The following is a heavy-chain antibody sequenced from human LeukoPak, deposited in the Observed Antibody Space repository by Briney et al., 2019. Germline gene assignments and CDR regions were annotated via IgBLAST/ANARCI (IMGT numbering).Heavy chain of an antibody. J-gene: IGHJ6*02. D-gene: IGHD3-10*01. CDR2: IKQDGSEK. CDR3: ARDLSYSGYGMDV. Sequence: GGSLRLSCAASGFTFSSYWMSWVRQAPGEGLEWVANIKQDGSEKYYVDSVKGRFTISRDNAKNSLYLQMNSLRAEDTAVYYCARDLSYSGYGMDVWGQGTTVTVSS. CDR1: GFTFSSYW. V-gene: IGHV3-7*03.